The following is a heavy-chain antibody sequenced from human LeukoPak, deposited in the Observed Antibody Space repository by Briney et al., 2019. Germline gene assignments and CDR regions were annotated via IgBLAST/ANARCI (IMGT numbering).Heavy chain of an antibody. V-gene: IGHV3-53*01. Sequence: RPGGSLRLSCAASGFTVSSNYMSWVRQAPGKGLEWVSVIYSGGSTYYADSVKGRFTISRHNSKNTLYLQLNNLRVEDTAIYYCAKANWISSIDAVRWGQGTLVTVSS. J-gene: IGHJ4*02. CDR1: GFTVSSNY. D-gene: IGHD6-19*01. CDR3: AKANWISSIDAVR. CDR2: IYSGGST.